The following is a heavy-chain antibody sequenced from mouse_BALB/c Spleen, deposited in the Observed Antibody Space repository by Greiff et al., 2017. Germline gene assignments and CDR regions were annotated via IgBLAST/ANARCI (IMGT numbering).Heavy chain of an antibody. Sequence: VQLQQSAAELARPGASVKMSCKASGYTFTSYTMHWVKQRPGQGLEWIGYINPSSGYTEYNQKFKDKTTLTADKSSSTAYMQLSSLTSEDSAVYYCARRGDYYGSSHWYFDVWGAGTTVTVSS. CDR1: GYTFTSYT. J-gene: IGHJ1*01. V-gene: IGHV1-4*02. CDR3: ARRGDYYGSSHWYFDV. CDR2: INPSSGYT. D-gene: IGHD1-1*01.